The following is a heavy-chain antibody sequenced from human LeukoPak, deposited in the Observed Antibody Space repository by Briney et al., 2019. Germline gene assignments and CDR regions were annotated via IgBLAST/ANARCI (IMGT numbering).Heavy chain of an antibody. CDR1: GASTSSGPYY. V-gene: IGHV4-61*02. CDR2: IYNSGST. D-gene: IGHD6-13*01. Sequence: SETLSLTCTVSGASTSSGPYYWNWFRQPAGKGLEYIGRIYNSGSTNYNPSLKSRVTISVDTPKNQFSLKLTSVTASDSAVYYCASSNWLRDANFDSWGQGTLVTVSS. J-gene: IGHJ4*02. CDR3: ASSNWLRDANFDS.